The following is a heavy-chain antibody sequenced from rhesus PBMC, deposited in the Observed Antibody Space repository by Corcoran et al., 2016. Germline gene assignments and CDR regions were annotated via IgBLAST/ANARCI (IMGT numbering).Heavy chain of an antibody. J-gene: IGHJ4*01. CDR1: GGSISSNY. D-gene: IGHD3-16*01. V-gene: IGHV4-169*01. CDR3: ASNSGPFDY. Sequence: QLQLQESGPGLVKPSETLSVTCAVSGGSISSNYWSWIRQPPGKGLEWIGRIYGSGSSTNYNPSLKSRVTLSVDTSKNQLSLKLSSVTAADTAVYYCASNSGPFDYWGQGVLVTVSS. CDR2: IYGSGSST.